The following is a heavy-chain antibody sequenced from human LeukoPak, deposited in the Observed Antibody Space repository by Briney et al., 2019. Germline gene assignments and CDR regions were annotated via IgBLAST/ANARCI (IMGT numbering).Heavy chain of an antibody. J-gene: IGHJ1*01. V-gene: IGHV5-10-1*01. CDR2: FDPSESYT. CDR3: ARHGRDEGQNALIITI. Sequence: GESLRISCKGAGYSFTSYWISWVRQMPGKGLEWMGKFDPSESYTKYSPSFRGHVTISADKSISTAYLQWSSLKASDTAIYYCARHGRDEGQNALIITIWGQGTLVTVSS. D-gene: IGHD3-3*01. CDR1: GYSFTSYW.